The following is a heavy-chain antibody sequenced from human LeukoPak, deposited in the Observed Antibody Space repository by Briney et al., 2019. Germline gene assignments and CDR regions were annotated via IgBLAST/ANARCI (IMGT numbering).Heavy chain of an antibody. CDR3: AKASWVSNAGAVL. CDR2: LRGDGET. Sequence: GGSLRLSCAASGFIFSNYAMSWVRQAPARGLEWVSSLRGDGETFYADSVKGRFTLSRDESRNTVFLQLNSLRVEDTAVYFCAKASWVSNAGAVLWGQGTLVTVSS. J-gene: IGHJ4*02. V-gene: IGHV3-23*01. CDR1: GFIFSNYA. D-gene: IGHD1-1*01.